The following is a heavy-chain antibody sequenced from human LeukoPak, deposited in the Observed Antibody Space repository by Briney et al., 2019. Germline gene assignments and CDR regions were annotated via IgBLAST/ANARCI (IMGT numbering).Heavy chain of an antibody. D-gene: IGHD3-9*01. V-gene: IGHV4-39*07. CDR2: IYYSGST. CDR3: ARASYFHWLDP. J-gene: IGHJ5*02. CDR1: GGSISSSSYY. Sequence: SETLSLTCTVSGGSISSSSYYWGWIRQPPGKGLEWIGSIYYSGSTYYNPSLKSRVTISVDTSKNQFSLKLSSVTAADTAVYYCARASYFHWLDPWGQGTLVTVSS.